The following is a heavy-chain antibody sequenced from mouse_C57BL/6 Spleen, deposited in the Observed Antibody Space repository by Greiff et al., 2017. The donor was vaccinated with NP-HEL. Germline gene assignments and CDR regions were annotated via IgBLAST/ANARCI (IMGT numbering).Heavy chain of an antibody. J-gene: IGHJ1*03. CDR3: ARSVDITTVVADCYFDV. D-gene: IGHD1-1*01. V-gene: IGHV14-3*01. Sequence: EVQLQQSVAELVRPGASVKLSCTASGFNIKNTYMHWVKQRPEQGLEWIGRIDPENGNTKYAPKFQGKATITADTYSNTAYLQLSSLTSEDTAIFYGARSVDITTVVADCYFDVLGTGNTFTVSS. CDR2: IDPENGNT. CDR1: GFNIKNTY.